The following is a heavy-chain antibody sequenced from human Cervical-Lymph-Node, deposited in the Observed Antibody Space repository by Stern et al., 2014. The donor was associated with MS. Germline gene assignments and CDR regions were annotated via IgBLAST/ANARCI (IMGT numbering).Heavy chain of an antibody. J-gene: IGHJ6*02. CDR1: GYTFTSYA. CDR2: INTNTGNP. D-gene: IGHD3-3*01. V-gene: IGHV7-4-1*02. Sequence: DQLVESGSELKKPGASVKVSCKASGYTFTSYAMNWVRQAPGQGLEWMGWINTNTGNPTYAQGFTGRFVFSLDTSVSTAYLQISSLKAEDTAVYYCARGKHIFGVVITRYYYYGMDVWGQGTTVTVSS. CDR3: ARGKHIFGVVITRYYYYGMDV.